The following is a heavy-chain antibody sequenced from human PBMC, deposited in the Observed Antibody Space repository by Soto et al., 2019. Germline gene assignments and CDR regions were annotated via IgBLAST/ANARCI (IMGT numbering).Heavy chain of an antibody. CDR1: GYTFTGYY. J-gene: IGHJ4*02. D-gene: IGHD1-26*01. Sequence: QVQLVQSGAEVKKPGASVKVSCKASGYTFTGYYMHWVRQAPGQGLEWMGWINPNSGGTNYAQKFQGWVTMTRDTSISTAYMDLSRLRSDDTAVYYCASGGVGSYPTSPFDYWGQGTLVTVSS. CDR3: ASGGVGSYPTSPFDY. V-gene: IGHV1-2*04. CDR2: INPNSGGT.